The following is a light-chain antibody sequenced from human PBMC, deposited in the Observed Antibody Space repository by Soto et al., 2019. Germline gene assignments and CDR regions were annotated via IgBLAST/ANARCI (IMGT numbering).Light chain of an antibody. Sequence: DIQMTQSPSSLSASVGDRVTITCQASQDISNYLSWYQQRPGKAPKLLIYDSSNLETGVPSRFSGGGSGTHFTFTISSLQPEDIATYYCQQSDSLPLTFGGGIKVDIK. J-gene: IGKJ4*01. V-gene: IGKV1-33*01. CDR1: QDISNY. CDR3: QQSDSLPLT. CDR2: DSS.